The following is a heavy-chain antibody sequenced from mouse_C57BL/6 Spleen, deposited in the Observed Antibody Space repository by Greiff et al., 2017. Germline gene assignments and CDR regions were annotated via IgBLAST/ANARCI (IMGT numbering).Heavy chain of an antibody. V-gene: IGHV1-50*01. CDR1: GYTFTSYW. D-gene: IGHD2-4*01. J-gene: IGHJ1*03. Sequence: QVQLQQPGAELVKPGASVKLSCKASGYTFTSYWMQWVKQRPGQGLEWIGEIDPSDSYTNYNQKFKGKATLTVDTSSSTAYMQLSSLTSEDSAVYYCARKSNDYDWYFDVWGTGTTVTVSS. CDR3: ARKSNDYDWYFDV. CDR2: IDPSDSYT.